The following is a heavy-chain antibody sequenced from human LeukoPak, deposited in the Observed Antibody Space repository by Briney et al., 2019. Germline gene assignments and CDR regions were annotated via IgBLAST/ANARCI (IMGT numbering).Heavy chain of an antibody. CDR1: GGSISSHS. J-gene: IGHJ4*02. CDR3: AREGGGFDY. V-gene: IGHV4-4*07. CDR2: IFTSGNT. D-gene: IGHD3-16*01. Sequence: SETLSLTCTVSGGSISSHSRSWIRQPAGKGLEWIGRIFTSGNTYYNPSLKSRVIMSVDTSKNQFSLKLSSVTAADTAVYYCAREGGGFDYWGQGTLVTVSS.